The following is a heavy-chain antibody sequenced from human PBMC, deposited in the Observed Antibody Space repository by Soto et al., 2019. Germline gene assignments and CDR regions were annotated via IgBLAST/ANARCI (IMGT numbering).Heavy chain of an antibody. CDR3: APDPTDSSGSDALDI. Sequence: PGGSLRLSCEASGFTFSSYAMSWVRQAPGKGLEWVSAISGSGGSTYYADSVKGRFTISRDNSKNTLYLQMNSLRAEDTAVYYSAPDPTDSSGSDALDIWGQGTMVTVSS. J-gene: IGHJ3*02. CDR1: GFTFSSYA. V-gene: IGHV3-23*01. CDR2: ISGSGGST. D-gene: IGHD3-22*01.